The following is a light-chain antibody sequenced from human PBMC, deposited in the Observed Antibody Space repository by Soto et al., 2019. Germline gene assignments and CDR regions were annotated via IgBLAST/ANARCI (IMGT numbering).Light chain of an antibody. CDR1: SSDVGSYNL. V-gene: IGLV2-23*03. CDR2: EGS. CDR3: CSYAGFSTFVI. Sequence: QSALTQPASVSGSPGQSITISCTGTSSDVGSYNLVSWYQHHPGKAPKLMIYEGSKRPSGVSNRFSGSKSGNTASLTISGLQAEDEADYHCCSYAGFSTFVIFGGGTKLTVL. J-gene: IGLJ2*01.